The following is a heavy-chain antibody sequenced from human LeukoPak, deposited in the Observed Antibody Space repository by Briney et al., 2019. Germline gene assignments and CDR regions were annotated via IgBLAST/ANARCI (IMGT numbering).Heavy chain of an antibody. Sequence: PSQTLSLTCTVSGGSISSGDYYWSWIRQPPGKGLEWIGYIYYSGSTYYNPSLKSRVTISLDTSKNQYSLKLTSMTAADTAVYYCARFKYTTRPFDYWGQGTLVTVSS. D-gene: IGHD1-1*01. CDR2: IYYSGST. J-gene: IGHJ4*02. CDR3: ARFKYTTRPFDY. CDR1: GGSISSGDYY. V-gene: IGHV4-30-4*08.